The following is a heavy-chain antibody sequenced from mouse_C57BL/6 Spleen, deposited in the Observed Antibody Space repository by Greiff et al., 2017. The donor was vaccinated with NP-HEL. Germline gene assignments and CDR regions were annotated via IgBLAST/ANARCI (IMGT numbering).Heavy chain of an antibody. CDR2: IYPGDGDT. D-gene: IGHD1-1*01. CDR3: ARRRITTVGGAMDY. J-gene: IGHJ4*01. CDR1: GYAFSSSW. V-gene: IGHV1-82*01. Sequence: QVQLQQSGPELVKPGASVKISCKASGYAFSSSWMNWVKQRPGKGLEWIGRIYPGDGDTNYIGKFKGKATLTADKSSSTAYMQLSSLTSEDSAVYFCARRRITTVGGAMDYWGQGTSVTVSS.